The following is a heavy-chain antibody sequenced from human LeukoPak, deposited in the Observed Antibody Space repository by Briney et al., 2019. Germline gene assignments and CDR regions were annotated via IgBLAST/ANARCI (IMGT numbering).Heavy chain of an antibody. CDR3: ARPGYCSTTSCSAIDY. D-gene: IGHD2-2*01. V-gene: IGHV5-51*01. CDR2: IYPGDSDT. Sequence: PGASLKISCKGSGYIFSTYWIGWVRQLPGKGLEWMGIIYPGDSDTRYSPSFQGQVTISADKSISTAFLHWSSLKASDTAMYYCARPGYCSTTSCSAIDYWGQGTLVTVSS. J-gene: IGHJ4*02. CDR1: GYIFSTYW.